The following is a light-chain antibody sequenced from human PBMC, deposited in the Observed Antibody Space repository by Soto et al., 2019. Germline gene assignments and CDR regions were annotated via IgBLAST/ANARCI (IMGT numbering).Light chain of an antibody. Sequence: ITLTQSQSCLSASRGDRSTITCRASQGISSYLAWYQQKPGKAPKLLIYAASTLQSGVPSRFSGSGSGTEFTLTISSLQPEDFATYYCQQYENLPTFGQGTRLEI. V-gene: IGKV1-9*01. CDR2: AAS. CDR1: QGISSY. J-gene: IGKJ5*01. CDR3: QQYENLPT.